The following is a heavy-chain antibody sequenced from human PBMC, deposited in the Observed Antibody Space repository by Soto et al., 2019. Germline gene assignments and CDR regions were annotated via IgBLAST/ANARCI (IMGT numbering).Heavy chain of an antibody. CDR3: ASLWFGADGMDV. J-gene: IGHJ6*02. CDR2: IYYSGST. CDR1: GGSISSYY. Sequence: QVQLQESGPGLVKPSETLSLTCTVSGGSISSYYWSWIRQPPGKGLEWIGYIYYSGSTNYNPSLNSRVPITVNTSKNQFSLKLSSVTAADTAVYYCASLWFGADGMDVWGQGTTVTVSS. V-gene: IGHV4-59*08. D-gene: IGHD3-10*01.